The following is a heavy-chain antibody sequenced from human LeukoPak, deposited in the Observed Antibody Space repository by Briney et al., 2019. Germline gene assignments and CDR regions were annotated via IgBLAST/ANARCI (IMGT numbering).Heavy chain of an antibody. Sequence: SETLSLTCTVSGGSISSYYWSWIRPPPGKGLEWIGYIYYSGSTNYNPSLKSRVTISVDTSKNQFSLKLSSVTAADTAVYYCARSVEGYCSGGSCYSYYYYMDVWGKGTTVTVSS. CDR3: ARSVEGYCSGGSCYSYYYYMDV. D-gene: IGHD2-15*01. CDR1: GGSISSYY. CDR2: IYYSGST. V-gene: IGHV4-59*01. J-gene: IGHJ6*03.